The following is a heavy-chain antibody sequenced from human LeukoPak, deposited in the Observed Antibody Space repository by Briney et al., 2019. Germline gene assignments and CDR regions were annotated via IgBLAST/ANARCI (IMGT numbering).Heavy chain of an antibody. V-gene: IGHV3-23*01. CDR3: AKRGGYSSGWYYLDY. CDR2: ITGSGGHI. D-gene: IGHD6-19*01. Sequence: TGGSLRLSCAASGFTFSTYAMSWVRQAPGKGLEWVSTITGSGGHIYYADSVKGRFTISRDNSKSTLSLQMNSLRAEDTAVYYCAKRGGYSSGWYYLDYWGQGTLVTVSS. CDR1: GFTFSTYA. J-gene: IGHJ4*02.